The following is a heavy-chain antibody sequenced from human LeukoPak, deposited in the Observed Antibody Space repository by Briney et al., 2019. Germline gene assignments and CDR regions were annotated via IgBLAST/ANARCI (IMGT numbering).Heavy chain of an antibody. J-gene: IGHJ4*02. CDR2: MNPNSGNT. V-gene: IGHV1-8*02. CDR3: ATARLDGVIFDY. Sequence: ALVKVSCKASGYTFTNYDINWVRQATGQGLEWMGWMNPNSGNTGYAQKFQGRVTMTEDTSTDTAYMELSSLRSEDTAVYYCATARLDGVIFDYWGQGTLVTVSS. D-gene: IGHD3-22*01. CDR1: GYTFTNYD.